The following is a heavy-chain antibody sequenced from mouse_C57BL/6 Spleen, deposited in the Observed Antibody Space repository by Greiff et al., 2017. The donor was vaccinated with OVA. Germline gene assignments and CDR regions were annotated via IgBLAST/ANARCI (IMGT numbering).Heavy chain of an antibody. Sequence: QVHVKQPGAELVKPGASVKMSCKASGYTFTSYWITWVKQRPGQGLEWIGDIYPGSGSTNYNEKFKSKATLTVDTSSSTAYMQLSSLTSEDSAVYYCARDTTNFDYWGQGTTLTVSS. V-gene: IGHV1-55*01. CDR3: ARDTTNFDY. CDR1: GYTFTSYW. D-gene: IGHD1-1*01. CDR2: IYPGSGST. J-gene: IGHJ2*01.